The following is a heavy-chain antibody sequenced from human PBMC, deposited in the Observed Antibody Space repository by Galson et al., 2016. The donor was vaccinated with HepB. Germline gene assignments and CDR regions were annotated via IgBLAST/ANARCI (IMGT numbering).Heavy chain of an antibody. CDR3: AREHWGHTIPDF. D-gene: IGHD3-3*01. Sequence: ETLSLTCTVSGHSISSGFNWGWIRAAPGKGLEWIGSMHHSGNTFCNPSVRSRVTISIDMSKNQFSLNLTSVTAADTAVYYCAREHWGHTIPDFWGQGTLVTVSS. CDR1: GHSISSGFN. J-gene: IGHJ4*02. CDR2: MHHSGNT. V-gene: IGHV4-38-2*02.